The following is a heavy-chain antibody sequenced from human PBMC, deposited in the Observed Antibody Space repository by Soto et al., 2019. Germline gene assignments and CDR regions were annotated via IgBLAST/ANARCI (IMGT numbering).Heavy chain of an antibody. J-gene: IGHJ4*02. CDR3: ARDHYYESSGYYGSFDY. V-gene: IGHV3-11*01. D-gene: IGHD3-22*01. CDR2: ISSSGSTI. Sequence: QVQLVESGGGLVKPGGSLRLSCAASGFTFSDYYMSWIRQAPGKGLEWVSYISSSGSTIYYADSVKGRFTISRDNAKNSMYLQMNSLSAEDTAVYYCARDHYYESSGYYGSFDYWGQGTLVTVSS. CDR1: GFTFSDYY.